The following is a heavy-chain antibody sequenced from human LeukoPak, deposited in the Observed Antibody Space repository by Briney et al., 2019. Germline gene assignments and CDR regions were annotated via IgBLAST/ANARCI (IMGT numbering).Heavy chain of an antibody. CDR3: AKDTTMVRGVKGDY. Sequence: GGSLRLSCAASGFTFSSYAMSWVRQAPGKGLEWVSAISGSGGSTYYADSVKGRFTISRDNSKNTLYLQMNSLRAEDTAVYYCAKDTTMVRGVKGDYWGQGTLVTVSS. CDR1: GFTFSSYA. CDR2: ISGSGGST. J-gene: IGHJ4*02. D-gene: IGHD3-10*01. V-gene: IGHV3-23*01.